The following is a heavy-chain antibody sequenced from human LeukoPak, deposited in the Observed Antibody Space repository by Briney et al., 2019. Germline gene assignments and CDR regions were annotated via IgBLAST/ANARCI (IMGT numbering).Heavy chain of an antibody. CDR2: ISGSGGST. CDR1: GFTFSSYA. V-gene: IGHV3-23*01. Sequence: PGGPLRLPCAASGFTFSSYAMSWVRQAPGKGREGVSAISGSGGSTYYADSVKGRFTISRDNSKNTLYLQMNSLRAEDTAVYYCAKATKGGYCSSTSCRGFDYWGQGTLVTVSS. J-gene: IGHJ4*02. CDR3: AKATKGGYCSSTSCRGFDY. D-gene: IGHD2-2*01.